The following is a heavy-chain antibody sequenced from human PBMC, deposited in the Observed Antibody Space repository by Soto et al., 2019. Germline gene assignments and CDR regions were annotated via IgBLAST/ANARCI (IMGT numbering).Heavy chain of an antibody. CDR1: GGAISTSDW. CDR3: ASNVAADDALDV. CDR2: IDHTGSI. D-gene: IGHD2-15*01. Sequence: SETLSLTCAVSGGAISTSDWWSWVRQPPGKGLEWIGEIDHTGSINHNPSLKSRVVISVDKSKNHFFLNLSSVTAADTAVYYCASNVAADDALDVWGQGTMVTVSS. J-gene: IGHJ3*01. V-gene: IGHV4-4*02.